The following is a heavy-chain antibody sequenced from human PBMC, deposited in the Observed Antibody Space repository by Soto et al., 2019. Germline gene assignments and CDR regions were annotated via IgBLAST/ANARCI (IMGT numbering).Heavy chain of an antibody. CDR3: ANDGRRGSSTSDRDYYYYYGMDV. V-gene: IGHV3-23*01. J-gene: IGHJ6*02. CDR1: GFTFSSYA. Sequence: HPGGSLRLSCAASGFTFSSYAMSWVRQAPGKGLEWVSAISGSGGSTYYADSVKGRFTISRDNSKNTLYLQMNSLRAEDTAVYYCANDGRRGSSTSDRDYYYYYGMDVWGQGTTVTVS. D-gene: IGHD2-2*01. CDR2: ISGSGGST.